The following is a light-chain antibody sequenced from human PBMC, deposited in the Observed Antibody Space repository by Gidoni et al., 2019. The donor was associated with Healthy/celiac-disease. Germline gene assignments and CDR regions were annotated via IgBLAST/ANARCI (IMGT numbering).Light chain of an antibody. Sequence: DIVMTQSPDSLAVSLGERDTITCKSSQSVLYSSNNNNFLAWYQQKPGQPPKLLIYWASTRESGVPERFSGSWSGTDFTLTISSLQAEDVAVYYCQQYYSTITFGQGTRLEIK. CDR3: QQYYSTIT. V-gene: IGKV4-1*01. CDR1: QSVLYSSNNNNF. CDR2: WAS. J-gene: IGKJ5*01.